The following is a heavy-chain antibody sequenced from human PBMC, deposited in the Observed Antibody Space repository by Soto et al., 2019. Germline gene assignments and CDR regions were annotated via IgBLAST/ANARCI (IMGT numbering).Heavy chain of an antibody. V-gene: IGHV4-4*02. CDR1: NASFSNDHW. CDR2: IFHSGST. Sequence: QVQLQESGPRLVKPSGTLSLTCAVSNASFSNDHWWTWVRQSPGKGLEWIGEIFHSGSTNYNPSLWSRVTVSVDKSKNQFSLKLTSVPGADTAVYYCARIDYHGFRNFDHWGQGTLVTVSS. CDR3: ARIDYHGFRNFDH. D-gene: IGHD3-10*01. J-gene: IGHJ4*02.